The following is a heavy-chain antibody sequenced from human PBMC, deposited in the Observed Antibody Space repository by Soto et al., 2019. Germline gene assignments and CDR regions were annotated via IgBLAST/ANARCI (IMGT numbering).Heavy chain of an antibody. CDR2: IIPITGTA. J-gene: IGHJ6*02. CDR1: GGTFGSYA. CDR3: ARSQGSSTSLEIYYYYYYGMDV. V-gene: IGHV1-69*01. D-gene: IGHD2-2*01. Sequence: QVQLVQSGAEVKKPGSSVKVSCKASGGTFGSYAISWVRQAPGQGPEWMGGIIPITGTANYAQKFQGRVTITADESTSTSSMQLSSLRSEDTAVYYCARSQGSSTSLEIYYYYYYGMDVSGQGTTVTVSS.